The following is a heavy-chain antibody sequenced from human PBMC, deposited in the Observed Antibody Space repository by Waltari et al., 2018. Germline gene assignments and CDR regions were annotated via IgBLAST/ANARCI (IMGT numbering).Heavy chain of an antibody. CDR1: GFTFSSYW. Sequence: GESGGGLVQPGGSLRLSCAASGFTFSSYWMSWVRQAPGKGLEWVAIIKQDGSEKYYVDSVKGRFTISRDNAKNSLYLQMNSLRAEDTAVYYCASGPPYSGSYYYFQHWGQGTLVTVSS. CDR3: ASGPPYSGSYYYFQH. D-gene: IGHD1-26*01. CDR2: IKQDGSEK. V-gene: IGHV3-7*01. J-gene: IGHJ1*01.